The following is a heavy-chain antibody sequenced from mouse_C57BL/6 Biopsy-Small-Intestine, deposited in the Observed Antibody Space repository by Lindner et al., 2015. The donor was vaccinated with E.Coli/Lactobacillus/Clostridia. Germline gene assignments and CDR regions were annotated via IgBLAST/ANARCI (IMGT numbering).Heavy chain of an antibody. J-gene: IGHJ3*01. CDR1: GFTFSDYG. CDR2: ISSGSSTI. CDR3: ARSDYDRVAY. Sequence: VQLQESGGGLVKPGGSLKLSCAASGFTFSDYGMHWVRQAPEKGLEWVAYISSGSSTIYYADTVKGRFTISRDNAKNTLFLQMTSLRSEDTAMYYCARSDYDRVAYWGQGTLVTVSA. D-gene: IGHD2-4*01. V-gene: IGHV5-17*01.